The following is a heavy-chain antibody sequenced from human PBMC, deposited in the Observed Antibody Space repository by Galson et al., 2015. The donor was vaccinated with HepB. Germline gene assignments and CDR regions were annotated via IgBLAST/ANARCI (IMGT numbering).Heavy chain of an antibody. D-gene: IGHD5-12*01. CDR1: GFTFSSYS. CDR3: ARDRLGDYDYYFEY. Sequence: SLRLSCAASGFTFSSYSMNWVRQTPGKGLEWVSNISSSSTTIDYADSVKGRFTISRDNAKNSLYLQMNSLRAEDTAVYYCARDRLGDYDYYFEYWGQGTLVTVSS. CDR2: ISSSSTTI. J-gene: IGHJ4*02. V-gene: IGHV3-48*01.